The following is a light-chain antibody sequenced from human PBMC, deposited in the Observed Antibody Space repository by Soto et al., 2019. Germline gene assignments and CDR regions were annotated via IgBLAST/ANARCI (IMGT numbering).Light chain of an antibody. Sequence: SYELTQPPSVSVSPGQTASITCSGDKLGEKYACWYQQKPGQSPVLVIYQDSKRPSGIPERFSGSNSGNTATLTISGTQAMDEADYYFQAWDSSTRVVFGGGTKLTVL. V-gene: IGLV3-1*01. CDR3: QAWDSSTRVV. CDR1: KLGEKY. J-gene: IGLJ2*01. CDR2: QDS.